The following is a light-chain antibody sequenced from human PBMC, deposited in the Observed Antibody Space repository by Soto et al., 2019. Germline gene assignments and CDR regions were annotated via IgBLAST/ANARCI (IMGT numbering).Light chain of an antibody. J-gene: IGKJ1*01. CDR1: QTISTW. Sequence: DIQMTQSPSTLSASVGDRVTITCLASQTISTWLAWYQQKPGKAPKLLMYDASRLESGVPSTFSGSGSETEFTLTISSLQPDDVATYYCQQYSGYWTFGQGTKVEIK. CDR3: QQYSGYWT. CDR2: DAS. V-gene: IGKV1-5*01.